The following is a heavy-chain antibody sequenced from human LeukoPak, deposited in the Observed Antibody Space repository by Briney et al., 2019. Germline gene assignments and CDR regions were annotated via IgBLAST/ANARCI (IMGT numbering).Heavy chain of an antibody. Sequence: GGSLRLSCVASGFTFSNYWMEWVRQGPGKGLVWVSRLNGDGTNIIYADSVKGRFTISRDNAENTLYLQMNSLRAEDTALYYCARSQSGVFDVWGQGTMVTVSS. J-gene: IGHJ3*01. CDR2: LNGDGTNI. CDR3: ARSQSGVFDV. V-gene: IGHV3-74*01. D-gene: IGHD2-8*01. CDR1: GFTFSNYW.